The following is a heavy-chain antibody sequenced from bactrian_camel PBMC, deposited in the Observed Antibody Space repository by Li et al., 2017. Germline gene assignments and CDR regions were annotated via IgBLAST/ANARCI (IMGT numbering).Heavy chain of an antibody. CDR1: GFTYDTWA. J-gene: IGHJ6*01. CDR3: ATRLTYGGSWYPPDFGY. V-gene: IGHV3S55*01. CDR2: IDNDGAT. Sequence: QVQLVESGGGSVQVGGSLKLSCVIAGFTYDTWAMAWFRQIPGKEREGVAAIDNDGATAYGDSVKGRLTISSDTAKNTLYLQMNSLKTEDTAVYYCATRLTYGGSWYPPDFGYWGQGTQVTVS. D-gene: IGHD6*01.